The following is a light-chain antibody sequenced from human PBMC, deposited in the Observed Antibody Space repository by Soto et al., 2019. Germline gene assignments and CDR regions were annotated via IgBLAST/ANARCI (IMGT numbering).Light chain of an antibody. CDR3: QQYITLRRLT. J-gene: IGKJ3*01. V-gene: IGKV1-33*01. Sequence: DIQMTQSPSSLSASVGDRVTITCQASQDISNYLNWSQQKPGKAPKLLIYDASNLETGGPSKFSGSRSGTEFTFTISSLQPEDIATYYCQQYITLRRLTFGP. CDR2: DAS. CDR1: QDISNY.